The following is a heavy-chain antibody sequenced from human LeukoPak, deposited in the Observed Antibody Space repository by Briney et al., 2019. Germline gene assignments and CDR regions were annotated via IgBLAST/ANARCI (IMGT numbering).Heavy chain of an antibody. CDR3: AKTPVRRFPLYFDY. CDR1: GFTFSSYA. D-gene: IGHD3-3*01. CDR2: ISGSGGST. V-gene: IGHV3-23*01. Sequence: GGSLRLSCAASGFTFSSYAMSWVRQAPGKGLEWVSGISGSGGSTDYADSLKGRFTISRDNSKNTLYLQMNSLRAEDTAVYYCAKTPVRRFPLYFDYWGQGTLVTVSS. J-gene: IGHJ4*02.